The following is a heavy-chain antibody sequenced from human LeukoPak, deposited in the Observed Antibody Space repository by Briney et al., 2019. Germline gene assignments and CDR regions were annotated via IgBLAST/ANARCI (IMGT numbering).Heavy chain of an antibody. CDR1: GGSISSYY. CDR3: ARDGSGYSYGYSYYYGMDV. V-gene: IGHV4-59*01. J-gene: IGHJ6*02. CDR2: IYYSGST. D-gene: IGHD5-18*01. Sequence: SETLSLTCTVSGGSISSYYWSWIRQPPGKGLEWIGYIYYSGSTNYNPSLKSRVTISVDTSKNQFSLKLSSVTAADTAVYYCARDGSGYSYGYSYYYGMDVWGQGTTVTVSS.